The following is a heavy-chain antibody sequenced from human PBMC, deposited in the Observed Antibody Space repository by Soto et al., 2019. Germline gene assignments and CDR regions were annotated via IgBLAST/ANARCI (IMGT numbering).Heavy chain of an antibody. CDR1: GFTFSTYA. Sequence: QVQLVESGGGVVQPGRSLRLSCAASGFTFSTYAMHWVRQAPGKGLEWVAVIAYDETNKYYADSVKGRCTISRDNSKSTLYLQMNSLRAEDTAVYYCARTKGVVPGYYGMDVWGQGTTVTVSS. V-gene: IGHV3-30-3*01. CDR3: ARTKGVVPGYYGMDV. D-gene: IGHD3-10*01. CDR2: IAYDETNK. J-gene: IGHJ6*02.